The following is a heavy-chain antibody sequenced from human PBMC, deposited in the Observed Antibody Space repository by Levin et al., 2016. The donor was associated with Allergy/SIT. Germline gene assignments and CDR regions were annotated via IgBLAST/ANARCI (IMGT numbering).Heavy chain of an antibody. D-gene: IGHD1-26*01. CDR3: APPGLSGGYS. Sequence: WIRQPPGKGLEWVASISGNAAKTYYADSVKGRFTVSRDNSARTVTLQMSRLAVDDATRYYCAPPGLSGGYSWGQGTLVTVSS. V-gene: IGHV3-23*01. J-gene: IGHJ4*02. CDR2: ISGNAAKT.